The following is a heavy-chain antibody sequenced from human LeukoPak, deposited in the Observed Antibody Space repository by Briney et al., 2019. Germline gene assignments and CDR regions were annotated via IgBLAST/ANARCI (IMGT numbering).Heavy chain of an antibody. D-gene: IGHD4-17*01. CDR2: INNDGGGT. CDR1: GFTFSNYW. J-gene: IGHJ6*03. CDR3: ARGYGTTDNGPSDYYYMDV. V-gene: IGHV3-74*01. Sequence: GGSLRLSCTASGFTFSNYWIHWVRQPPGKGLVWVSRINNDGGGTIYADSVRGRFTISRDNAKNSLYLQMNSLRAEDTAVYYCARGYGTTDNGPSDYYYMDVWGKGTTVTVSS.